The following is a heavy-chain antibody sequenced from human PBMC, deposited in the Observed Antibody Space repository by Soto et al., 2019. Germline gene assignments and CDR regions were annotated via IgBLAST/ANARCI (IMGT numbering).Heavy chain of an antibody. J-gene: IGHJ3*02. CDR3: AKYLLGSWGPDPNDAFDI. D-gene: IGHD2-15*01. Sequence: GGSLRLSCAASGFTFSSYAMSWVRQAPGKGLEWVSAISGSGGSTYNANSVKGRFTISRDNSNNTLYLQMNSLRAEDTAVYYCAKYLLGSWGPDPNDAFDIWGQGTMVTVSS. V-gene: IGHV3-23*01. CDR2: ISGSGGST. CDR1: GFTFSSYA.